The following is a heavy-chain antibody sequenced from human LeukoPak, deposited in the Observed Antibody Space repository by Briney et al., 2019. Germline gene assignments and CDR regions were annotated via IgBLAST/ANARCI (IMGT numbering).Heavy chain of an antibody. CDR2: IYYSGST. V-gene: IGHV4-59*06. J-gene: IGHJ4*02. CDR3: ARSPGGGYSYGCFDY. D-gene: IGHD5-18*01. Sequence: PSETLSLTCTVSGGSVSSYYWSWIRQHPGKGLEWIGYIYYSGSTYYNPSLKSRVTISVDTSKNQFSLKLSSVTAADTAVYYCARSPGGGYSYGCFDYWGQGTLVTVSS. CDR1: GGSVSSYY.